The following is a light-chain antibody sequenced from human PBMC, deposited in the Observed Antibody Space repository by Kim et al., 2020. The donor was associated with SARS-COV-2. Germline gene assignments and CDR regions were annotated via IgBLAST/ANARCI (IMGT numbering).Light chain of an antibody. CDR3: NSRDSSGNHVV. CDR2: GKN. V-gene: IGLV3-19*01. J-gene: IGLJ2*01. Sequence: SYELTQDPAVSVALGQTVRITCQVDSLRSYYASWYQQKPGQAPVLVIYGKNNRPSGIPDRFSGSSSGNTASLTITGAQAEDEADYYCNSRDSSGNHVVFGGGTQLTVL. CDR1: SLRSYY.